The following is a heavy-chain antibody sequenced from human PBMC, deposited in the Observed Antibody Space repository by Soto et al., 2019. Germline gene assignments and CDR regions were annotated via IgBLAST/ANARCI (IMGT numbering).Heavy chain of an antibody. Sequence: SETLSLTCTVSGGSISSGGYYWSWIRQHPGKGLEWIGYIYYSGSTYYNPSLKSRVTISVDTSKNQFSLKLSSVTAADTAVYYCARSRAPNWFDPWDQGTLVTVSS. V-gene: IGHV4-31*03. J-gene: IGHJ5*02. D-gene: IGHD3-10*01. CDR3: ARSRAPNWFDP. CDR2: IYYSGST. CDR1: GGSISSGGYY.